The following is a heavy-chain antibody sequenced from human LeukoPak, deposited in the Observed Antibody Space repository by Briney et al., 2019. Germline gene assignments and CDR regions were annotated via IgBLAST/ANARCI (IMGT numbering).Heavy chain of an antibody. J-gene: IGHJ4*02. CDR1: GGSFSGYY. Sequence: SETLSLTCAVYGGSFSGYYWSWIRQPPGKGLEWIGEINHSGSTNYNPSLKSRVTISVDTSKNQFSLKLSSVTAADTAVYYCASGIAVAGTPFDYWGQGTLVIVSS. D-gene: IGHD6-19*01. CDR3: ASGIAVAGTPFDY. V-gene: IGHV4-34*01. CDR2: INHSGST.